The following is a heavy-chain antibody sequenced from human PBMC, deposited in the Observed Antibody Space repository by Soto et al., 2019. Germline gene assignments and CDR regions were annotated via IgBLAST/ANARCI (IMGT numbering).Heavy chain of an antibody. D-gene: IGHD2-15*01. J-gene: IGHJ3*02. Sequence: SETLSLTCAVYGGSFSGYYWSWIRQPPGKGLEWIGEINHSGSTNYNPSLKSRVTISVDTSKNQFSLKLSSVTAADTAVYYCARGAWRTVVAATRRVGAFDIWGQGTMVTVSS. V-gene: IGHV4-34*01. CDR2: INHSGST. CDR1: GGSFSGYY. CDR3: ARGAWRTVVAATRRVGAFDI.